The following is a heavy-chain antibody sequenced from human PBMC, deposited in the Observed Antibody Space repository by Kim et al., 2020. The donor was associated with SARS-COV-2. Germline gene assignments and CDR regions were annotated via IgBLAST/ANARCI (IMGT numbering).Heavy chain of an antibody. D-gene: IGHD6-13*01. CDR3: ARGPIRDYSTSWSQIYFDY. Sequence: ASVKISCKASGYTFTGYYMHWVRQAPGQGLEWMGWINPNSGGTNYAQKFQGRVTMTRDTSITTAYMELSGLTSDDTAVYYCARGPIRDYSTSWSQIYFDYGGQGTLVTVSS. CDR2: INPNSGGT. V-gene: IGHV1-2*02. J-gene: IGHJ4*02. CDR1: GYTFTGYY.